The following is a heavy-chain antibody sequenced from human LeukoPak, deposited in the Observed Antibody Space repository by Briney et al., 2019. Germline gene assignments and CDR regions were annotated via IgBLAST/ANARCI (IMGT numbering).Heavy chain of an antibody. V-gene: IGHV4-39*01. CDR1: GGSISSGDYY. Sequence: SETLSLTCTVSGGSISSGDYYWSWIRQPPGRGLEWLGSVFFSGSAYYNQSLPRRVTISVDTSNNQFSLKLKSVTAADTAVYFCARRLFGGSTGVYAYYYIGVWGKGTTVAVSS. D-gene: IGHD5/OR15-5a*01. J-gene: IGHJ6*03. CDR3: ARRLFGGSTGVYAYYYIGV. CDR2: VFFSGSA.